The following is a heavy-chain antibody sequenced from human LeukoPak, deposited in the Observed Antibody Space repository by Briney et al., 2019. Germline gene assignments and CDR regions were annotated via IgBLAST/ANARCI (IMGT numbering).Heavy chain of an antibody. D-gene: IGHD2-2*01. V-gene: IGHV1-69*10. CDR3: ARDIVVVPAATLLGSYNWLDP. CDR1: GGTFSSYT. J-gene: IGHJ5*02. CDR2: IIPILGIA. Sequence: ASVKVSCKASGGTFSSYTISWVRQAPGQGLEWMGGIIPILGIANYAQKFQGRVTITTDKSTSTAYMELSSLRSEDTAVYYCARDIVVVPAATLLGSYNWLDPWGQGTLVTVSS.